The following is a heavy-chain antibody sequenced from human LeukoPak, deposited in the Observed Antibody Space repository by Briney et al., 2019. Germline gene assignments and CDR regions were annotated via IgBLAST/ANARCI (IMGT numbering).Heavy chain of an antibody. Sequence: PGGSLRLSCAASGFTFSSNSMNWVRQAPGKGLEWVSYISSTGGTIYYADSMKGRFTISRDNAKNSLYLQMNSLRAEDTAVYYCANGLVAGYSSGWGGFDYWGQGTLVTVSS. CDR3: ANGLVAGYSSGWGGFDY. D-gene: IGHD6-19*01. CDR2: ISSTGGTI. V-gene: IGHV3-48*04. J-gene: IGHJ4*02. CDR1: GFTFSSNS.